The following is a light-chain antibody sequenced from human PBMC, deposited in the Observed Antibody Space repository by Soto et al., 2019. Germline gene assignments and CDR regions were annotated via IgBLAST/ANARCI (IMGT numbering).Light chain of an antibody. CDR1: QDVRDS. V-gene: IGKV1-6*01. Sequence: AIQMTQSPPSLSASVGDRVTITCRASQDVRDSLIWYQQKPGKAPKLLIYAASNLQTGVPPRFSGSGSGPDFTLTLTNLQAEDFATYHCLQHYNYPPTFGQGTKLEMK. J-gene: IGKJ2*01. CDR3: LQHYNYPPT. CDR2: AAS.